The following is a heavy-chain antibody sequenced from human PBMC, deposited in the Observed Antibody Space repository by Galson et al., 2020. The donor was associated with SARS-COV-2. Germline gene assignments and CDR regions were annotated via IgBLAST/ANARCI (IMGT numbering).Heavy chain of an antibody. D-gene: IGHD3-22*01. CDR2: INHSGST. CDR1: GGSFSDYS. CDR3: ARSRQDVTTRVVAITAYYHDMDV. J-gene: IGHJ6*03. V-gene: IGHV4-34*01. Sequence: TETLSLTCAVSGGSFSDYSRSWLRQSPGKGLEWIGEINHSGSTKSSPSLKSRVTIAVDTSKNQFSLKLTSMTAADTAVYYLARSRQDVTTRVVAITAYYHDMDVWSKGTTVTISS.